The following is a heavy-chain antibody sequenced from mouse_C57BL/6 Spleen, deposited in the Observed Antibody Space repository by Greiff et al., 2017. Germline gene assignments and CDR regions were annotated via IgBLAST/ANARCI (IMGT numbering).Heavy chain of an antibody. CDR1: GYTFTDYN. V-gene: IGHV1-39*01. D-gene: IGHD4-1*01. CDR3: ARESLTGTCCGYFDD. CDR2: INPNDGAT. J-gene: IGHJ1*03. Sequence: EVQLLQSGAELVKPGASVKISCKASGYTFTDYNMHWVKQRNGQSLEWIGMINPNDGATSYNQKFKGKATLTVDKSSSTAYMQLNSLTSEDSAVYYCARESLTGTCCGYFDDWGKGTTVTVSS.